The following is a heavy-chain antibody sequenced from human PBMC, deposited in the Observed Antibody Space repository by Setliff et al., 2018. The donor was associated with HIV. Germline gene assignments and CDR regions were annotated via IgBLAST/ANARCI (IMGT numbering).Heavy chain of an antibody. Sequence: ASVKVSCKPPGHTFTNYDIHWMRRAPGQGLEWMGWMNPNSGVSGYALKFHDRVTMTRDTSITTLYMELSSLPSEDTAVYYCARGKGVGGVIITGGLDVWGQGTTVTVSS. D-gene: IGHD3-10*01. V-gene: IGHV1-8*01. CDR3: ARGKGVGGVIITGGLDV. J-gene: IGHJ6*02. CDR2: MNPNSGVS. CDR1: GHTFTNYD.